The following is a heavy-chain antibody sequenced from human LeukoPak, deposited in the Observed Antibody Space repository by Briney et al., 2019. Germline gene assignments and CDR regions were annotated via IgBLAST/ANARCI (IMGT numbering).Heavy chain of an antibody. CDR1: GGSISSYY. D-gene: IGHD2-21*01. CDR3: ARLVGVYSYYGMDV. Sequence: SETLSLTCTVSGGSISSYYWSWIRQPPGKGLERIGYIYYSGSTNYNPSLKSRVTISVDKTKNQFSLRLSSVTAADTAVYYCARLVGVYSYYGMDVWGQGTTVTVSS. CDR2: IYYSGST. V-gene: IGHV4-59*08. J-gene: IGHJ6*02.